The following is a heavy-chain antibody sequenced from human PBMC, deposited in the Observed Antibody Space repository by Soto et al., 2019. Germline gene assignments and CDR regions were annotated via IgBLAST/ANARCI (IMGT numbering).Heavy chain of an antibody. V-gene: IGHV4-34*01. CDR1: GGSFSGYY. CDR3: ARRIQGPKPPFDY. Sequence: SETLSLTCAVYGGSFSGYYWSWVRQPPGKGLEWIGEINHSGSTNYNPSLKSRVTISVDTSKNQFSLKLSSVTAADTAVYYCARRIQGPKPPFDYWGQGTLVTVSS. D-gene: IGHD5-18*01. J-gene: IGHJ4*02. CDR2: INHSGST.